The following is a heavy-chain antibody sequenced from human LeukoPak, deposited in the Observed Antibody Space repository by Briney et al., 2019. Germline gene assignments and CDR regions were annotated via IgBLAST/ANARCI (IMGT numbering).Heavy chain of an antibody. CDR2: IYYSGST. D-gene: IGHD4-17*01. V-gene: IGHV4-39*01. J-gene: IGHJ4*02. CDR1: GGSISSYY. CDR3: ARRGDYEFDS. Sequence: PSETLSLTCTVSGGSISSYYWGWIRQPPGKGLEWIGSIYYSGSTYYNPSLKSRVTISVDTSKNQFSLKLTSVTAADTAVYYCARRGDYEFDSWGQGTLVTVSS.